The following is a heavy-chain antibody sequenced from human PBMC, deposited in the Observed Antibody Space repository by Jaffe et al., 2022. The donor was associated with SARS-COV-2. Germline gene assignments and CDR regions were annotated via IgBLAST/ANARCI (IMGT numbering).Heavy chain of an antibody. D-gene: IGHD3-3*01. J-gene: IGHJ6*02. CDR2: IYPTDSDT. V-gene: IGHV5-51*01. Sequence: EVQLVQSGAEARKPGDSLKISCKGSGYSFADYWIGWVRQMPGKGLEWMGVIYPTDSDTRYSPSFQGQVTISVDTSIRTLYLQWSSLKASDTAVYYCAGTLGVSGRSYTYGFDVWGLGTMVTVSS. CDR1: GYSFADYW. CDR3: AGTLGVSGRSYTYGFDV.